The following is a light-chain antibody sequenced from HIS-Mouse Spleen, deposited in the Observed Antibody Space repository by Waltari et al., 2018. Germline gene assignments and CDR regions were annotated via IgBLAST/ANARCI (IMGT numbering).Light chain of an antibody. J-gene: IGLJ3*02. CDR1: ALPKKY. Sequence: SYELTQPPSVSVSPGQTARINCSGDALPKKYAYWYQQKPGQAPVLVIYKDSERPSGIPERFSGSSSGTTVTLTISGVQAEDEADYYCQSADSSGTGWVFGGGTKLTVL. CDR2: KDS. V-gene: IGLV3-25*03. CDR3: QSADSSGTGWV.